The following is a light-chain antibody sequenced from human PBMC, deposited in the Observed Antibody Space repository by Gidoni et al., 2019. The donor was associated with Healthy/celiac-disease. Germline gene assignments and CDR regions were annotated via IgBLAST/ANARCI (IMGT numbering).Light chain of an antibody. CDR3: QQRSNWPLT. Sequence: IVLTQSPAPLSLSPGERAPLSCRASQSVSSYLAWYQQKPGQAPRLLIYEASNRATGIPARFSGSGSGTDFTLTISSLEPEDFAVYYCQQRSNWPLTFGGGTKVEIK. V-gene: IGKV3-11*01. J-gene: IGKJ4*01. CDR2: EAS. CDR1: QSVSSY.